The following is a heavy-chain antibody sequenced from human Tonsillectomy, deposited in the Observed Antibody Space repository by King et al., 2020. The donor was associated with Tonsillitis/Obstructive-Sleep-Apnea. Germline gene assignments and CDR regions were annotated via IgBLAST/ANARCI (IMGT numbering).Heavy chain of an antibody. CDR3: ARDEALGDNYFDA. CDR2: ITSSGSYI. J-gene: IGHJ5*02. Sequence: VQLVESGGGLVKPGGSLRLSCAASGFTFRSYSMNWVRQAPGKGLEWVSTITSSGSYIYYADSVKGRFTISRDNAQNSLYLQMKSLRAEDTAVYYCARDEALGDNYFDAGGQGTLAT. CDR1: GFTFRSYS. V-gene: IGHV3-21*01.